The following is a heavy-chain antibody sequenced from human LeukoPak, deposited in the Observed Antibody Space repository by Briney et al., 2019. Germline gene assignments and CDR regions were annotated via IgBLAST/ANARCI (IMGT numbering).Heavy chain of an antibody. CDR2: ISNNGRRV. CDR3: AREACSVSCHSDYFDY. CDR1: GFTFSSYG. V-gene: IGHV3-30*03. J-gene: IGHJ4*02. Sequence: GGSLRLSCAASGFTFSSYGMHGVRQAPAKGLEGVAVISNNGRRVYYADSVKGRFTISRDNSKNTLFLQVNSLRVEDTAVYSCAREACSVSCHSDYFDYWGRGTLVTVSS. D-gene: IGHD2-15*01.